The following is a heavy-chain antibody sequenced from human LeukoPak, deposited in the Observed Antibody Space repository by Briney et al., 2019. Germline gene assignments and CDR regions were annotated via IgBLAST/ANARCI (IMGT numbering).Heavy chain of an antibody. CDR2: IYWDDDK. Sequence: ESGPTLVNPTQTLTLTCTFSGFSLSTSGVGVGWIRQPPGKALEWLALIYWDDDKRYSPSLKSRLTITKDTSKNQVVLTMTNMDPVDTATYYCAHSASYYYDSSGLYNWFDPWGQGTLVTVSS. D-gene: IGHD3-22*01. V-gene: IGHV2-5*02. CDR1: GFSLSTSGVG. J-gene: IGHJ5*02. CDR3: AHSASYYYDSSGLYNWFDP.